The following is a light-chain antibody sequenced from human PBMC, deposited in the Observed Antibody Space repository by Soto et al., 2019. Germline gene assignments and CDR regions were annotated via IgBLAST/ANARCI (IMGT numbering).Light chain of an antibody. J-gene: IGLJ1*01. V-gene: IGLV2-23*02. CDR1: SSDFGNYNL. Sequence: QSSLTHHASLSGSPGQSGTISCTGTSSDFGNYNLVSWYQQHPGKVPKLIPFEVNKRPSGVSGRFSGSKSGNTASLTISGLQAEDEADYYCCSFTSSNTHVFGTGTKVTVL. CDR2: EVN. CDR3: CSFTSSNTHV.